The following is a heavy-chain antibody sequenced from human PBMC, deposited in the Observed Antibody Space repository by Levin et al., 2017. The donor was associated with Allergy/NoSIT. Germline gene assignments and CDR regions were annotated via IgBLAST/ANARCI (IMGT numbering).Heavy chain of an antibody. J-gene: IGHJ4*02. CDR2: ISGGGGST. Sequence: GGSLRLSCAGSGFIFSNYAMNWVRQAPGKGLEWVSGISGGGGSTYYADSVTGRFTISRDNTKNTQSLQMNSLRAEDTAVYYCAVHRWAGRRFDYWGPRTLVIVSS. CDR1: GFIFSNYA. V-gene: IGHV3-23*01. D-gene: IGHD4-23*01. CDR3: AVHRWAGRRFDY.